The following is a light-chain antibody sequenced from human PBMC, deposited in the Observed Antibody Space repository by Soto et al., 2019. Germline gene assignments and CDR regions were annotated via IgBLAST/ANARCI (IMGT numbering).Light chain of an antibody. CDR2: GNS. CDR3: QSYDISLSGSV. CDR1: SSNIGTGYD. Sequence: QSVMTQAPSGSGAPGQRVTISCTGSSSNIGTGYDVHWYQQLPGTAPKLLIYGNSNRPSGVPDRFSGSKSGTSASLAITGLQAEDEADYYCQSYDISLSGSVFGTGTKVTVL. J-gene: IGLJ1*01. V-gene: IGLV1-40*01.